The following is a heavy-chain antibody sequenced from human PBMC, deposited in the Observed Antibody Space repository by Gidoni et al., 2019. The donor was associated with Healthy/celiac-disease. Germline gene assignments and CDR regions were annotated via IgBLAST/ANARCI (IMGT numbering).Heavy chain of an antibody. CDR3: ASTIAAAGIPSFWFDP. CDR2: IYYSGSN. Sequence: QVQLQESGPGLVKPSETLSLTCTVSGGSISSYYWSWIRQPPGKGLEWIGYIYYSGSNNYNPSLKSRVTISVDTSKNQFSLKLSSVTAADTAVYYCASTIAAAGIPSFWFDPWGQGTLVTVSS. J-gene: IGHJ5*02. V-gene: IGHV4-59*01. CDR1: GGSISSYY. D-gene: IGHD6-13*01.